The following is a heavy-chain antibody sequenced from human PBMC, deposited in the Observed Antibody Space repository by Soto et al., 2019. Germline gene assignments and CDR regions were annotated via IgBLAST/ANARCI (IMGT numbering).Heavy chain of an antibody. D-gene: IGHD6-19*01. J-gene: IGHJ6*02. CDR1: GFSVSDYY. CDR3: ARNNTGWVGGDCYHYGMDV. Sequence: QVQLVESGGGLVKPGGSLRLSCAASGFSVSDYYMSWIRQAPGKGLEWISHISSSISYTKYADSVKGRRTISRDNAKNSVYLQRNSLRAEDTAVYYCARNNTGWVGGDCYHYGMDVWGQGTTVTVSS. V-gene: IGHV3-11*05. CDR2: ISSSISYT.